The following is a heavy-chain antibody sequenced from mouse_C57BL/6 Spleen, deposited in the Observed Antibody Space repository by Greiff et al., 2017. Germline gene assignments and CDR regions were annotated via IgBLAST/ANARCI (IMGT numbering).Heavy chain of an antibody. D-gene: IGHD1-1*01. Sequence: LVESGAELVRPGASVKLSCTASGFNIKDDYMHWVKQRPEQGLEWIGWIDPENGDTEYASKFQGKATITADTSSNTAYLQLSSLTSEDTAVYYCTCYYYGSSYVSYWGQGTTLTVSS. J-gene: IGHJ2*01. V-gene: IGHV14-4*01. CDR1: GFNIKDDY. CDR3: TCYYYGSSYVSY. CDR2: IDPENGDT.